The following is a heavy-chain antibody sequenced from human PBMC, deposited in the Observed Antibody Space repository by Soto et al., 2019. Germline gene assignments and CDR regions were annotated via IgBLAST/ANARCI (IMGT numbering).Heavy chain of an antibody. J-gene: IGHJ3*01. Sequence: GGSLRLSCAASGFTFSGYGMHWVRQAPGKGLEWVAVISFDGSNKYYADSVKGRFTISRDNSNNTLYLQMNSLRGDDSAVYYCAREAGMIGRFWLWGQGTMVTVSS. V-gene: IGHV3-30*03. CDR1: GFTFSGYG. D-gene: IGHD3-3*01. CDR2: ISFDGSNK. CDR3: AREAGMIGRFWL.